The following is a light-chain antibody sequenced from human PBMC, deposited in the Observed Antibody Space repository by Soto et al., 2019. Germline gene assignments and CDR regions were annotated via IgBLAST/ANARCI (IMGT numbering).Light chain of an antibody. CDR1: SSDVGSYNL. CDR2: EVS. CDR3: CPYAGSSTV. V-gene: IGLV2-23*02. Sequence: QSALTQPASVSGSPGQSITISCTGTSSDVGSYNLVSWYQQHPGKAPKLMICEVSKRPSGVSNRFSGSKSGNTASLTISGLQAEDEADYYCCPYAGSSTVFGTGTKLTVL. J-gene: IGLJ1*01.